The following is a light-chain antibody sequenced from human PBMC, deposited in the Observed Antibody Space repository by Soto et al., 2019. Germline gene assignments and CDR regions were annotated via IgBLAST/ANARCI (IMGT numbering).Light chain of an antibody. J-gene: IGKJ2*01. CDR2: GAS. CDR3: QQYGSSPNT. Sequence: EIVLPQSPGTLSLSPGESANLSCRASQSVSSSYLAWYQQKPGQAPRLLIYGASSRATGIPDRFSGSGSGTDFTLTISRLEPEDCPVYYCQQYGSSPNTFGQGTKLEIK. V-gene: IGKV3-20*01. CDR1: QSVSSSY.